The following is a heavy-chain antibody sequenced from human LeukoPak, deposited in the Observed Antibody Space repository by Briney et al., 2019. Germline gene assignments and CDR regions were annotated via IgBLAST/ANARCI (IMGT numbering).Heavy chain of an antibody. CDR2: IIPILGIA. Sequence: ASVKVSCKASGGTFSSYAISWVRQAPGQGLEWMGRIIPILGIANYAQKFQGRVTITADKSTSTAYMELSSLRSEDTAVYYCARDLGSSSRYYYYGMDVWGQGTTVTVSS. CDR3: ARDLGSSSRYYYYGMDV. CDR1: GGTFSSYA. V-gene: IGHV1-69*04. D-gene: IGHD6-6*01. J-gene: IGHJ6*02.